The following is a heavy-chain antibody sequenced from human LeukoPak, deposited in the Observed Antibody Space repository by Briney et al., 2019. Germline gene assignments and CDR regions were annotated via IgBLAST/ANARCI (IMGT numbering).Heavy chain of an antibody. J-gene: IGHJ4*02. Sequence: PGGSLRLSCAASGFTFSSYGMHWVRQAPGKGLEWVAVISYDGSNKYYADSVKGRFTISRDNSKNTLYLQMNSLRAEDTAVYYCAKGDYGDYYFDYWGQGTLVTASS. D-gene: IGHD4-17*01. CDR1: GFTFSSYG. CDR3: AKGDYGDYYFDY. CDR2: ISYDGSNK. V-gene: IGHV3-30*18.